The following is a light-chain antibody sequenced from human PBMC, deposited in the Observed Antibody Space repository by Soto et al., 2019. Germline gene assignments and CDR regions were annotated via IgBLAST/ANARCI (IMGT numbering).Light chain of an antibody. CDR2: WAS. Sequence: DIVMTQSPDSLAVSLGERATINCKSTQSVLSRLNNKNDLAWYQQKPGQPPKLLMYWASTRESGVPDRFSGSGSGKDFALTISSLQAEDVAVYHCQHYYDTPLTFGGGTKVEIK. V-gene: IGKV4-1*01. J-gene: IGKJ4*01. CDR1: QSVLSRLNNKND. CDR3: QHYYDTPLT.